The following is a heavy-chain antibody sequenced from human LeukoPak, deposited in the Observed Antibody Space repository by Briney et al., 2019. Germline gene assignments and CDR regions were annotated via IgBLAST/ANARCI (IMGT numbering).Heavy chain of an antibody. Sequence: GGSLRLSCAASGFTFDDYAMHWVRQAPGKGLEWVSGISWNSGSIGYADSVKGRFTISRDNAKNSLYLQMNSLRAEDTAVYYCARTNGGSGYDFSFDYWGQGTLVTVSS. J-gene: IGHJ4*02. CDR1: GFTFDDYA. V-gene: IGHV3-9*01. CDR3: ARTNGGSGYDFSFDY. CDR2: ISWNSGSI. D-gene: IGHD5-12*01.